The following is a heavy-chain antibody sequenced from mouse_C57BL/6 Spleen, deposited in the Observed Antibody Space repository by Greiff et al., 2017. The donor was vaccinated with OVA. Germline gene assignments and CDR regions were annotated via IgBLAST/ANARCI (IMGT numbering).Heavy chain of an antibody. CDR3: ARSKSNYEFAY. V-gene: IGHV1-69*01. CDR2: IDPSDSYT. Sequence: QVQLQQPGAELVMPGASVKLSCKDSGYTFTSYWMHWVKQRPGQGLEWIGEIDPSDSYTNYNQKFKGKSTLTVDKSSSTAYMQLSSLTSEDSAVYYCARSKSNYEFAYWGQGTLVTVSA. CDR1: GYTFTSYW. D-gene: IGHD2-5*01. J-gene: IGHJ3*01.